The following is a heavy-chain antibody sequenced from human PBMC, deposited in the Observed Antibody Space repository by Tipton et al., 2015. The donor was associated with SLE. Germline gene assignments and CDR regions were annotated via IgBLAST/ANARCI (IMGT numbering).Heavy chain of an antibody. CDR1: GGSISGYY. CDR3: ARHPPRGGSGYALDN. Sequence: GLVKPSETLSLICTVSGGSISGYYWSWIQQPPGKGLEWIGYIYHSGSTNYNPSLKSRVNISVDTSKNQFSLKLSSVTAADTAVYYCARHPPRGGSGYALDNWGQGTLVTVSS. J-gene: IGHJ4*02. V-gene: IGHV4-59*01. D-gene: IGHD5-12*01. CDR2: IYHSGST.